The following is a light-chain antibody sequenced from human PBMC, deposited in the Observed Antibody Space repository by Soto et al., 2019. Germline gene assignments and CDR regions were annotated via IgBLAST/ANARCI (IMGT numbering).Light chain of an antibody. CDR3: SSYTSSSTLV. CDR2: DVS. CDR1: SSDVGGYNY. Sequence: QSVLTQPASVSGSPGQSITISCTGTSSDVGGYNYVSWYQQHPGKAPKLMIYDVSNRPSGVSKRFSGSKSGNTASLTISGLQAEEEADYYCSSYTSSSTLVFGGGTKLTVL. J-gene: IGLJ2*01. V-gene: IGLV2-14*01.